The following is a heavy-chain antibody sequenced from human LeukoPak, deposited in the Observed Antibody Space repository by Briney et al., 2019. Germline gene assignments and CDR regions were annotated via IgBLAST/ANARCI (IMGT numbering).Heavy chain of an antibody. J-gene: IGHJ6*03. Sequence: GGTLRLSCVASGFTFSTYGMSWVRQASGKGLQWVSAISGSGGSTYYADSVKGRFTISRDNSKNTLSLQMNSLRAEDTAVYYCAKDGGEYYDILTGYYPRLYYMDVWGKGTTVTISS. CDR1: GFTFSTYG. V-gene: IGHV3-23*01. CDR2: ISGSGGST. D-gene: IGHD3-9*01. CDR3: AKDGGEYYDILTGYYPRLYYMDV.